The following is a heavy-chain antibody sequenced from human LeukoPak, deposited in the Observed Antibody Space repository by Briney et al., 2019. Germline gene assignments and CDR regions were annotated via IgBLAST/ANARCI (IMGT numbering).Heavy chain of an antibody. J-gene: IGHJ4*02. CDR3: ARVQGNYYDSSGYYFFDY. V-gene: IGHV4-4*07. CDR2: IYTSGST. D-gene: IGHD3-22*01. CDR1: GGSISSYY. Sequence: PSETLSLTCTVSGGSISSYYWSWIRQPAGKGLEWIGLIYTSGSTNYNPSLKSRVTMSVDTSKNQFSLKLSSVTAADTAVYYCARVQGNYYDSSGYYFFDYWGQGTLVTVSS.